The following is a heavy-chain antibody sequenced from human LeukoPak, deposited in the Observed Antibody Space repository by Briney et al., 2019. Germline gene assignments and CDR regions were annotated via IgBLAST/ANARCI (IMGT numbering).Heavy chain of an antibody. J-gene: IGHJ6*03. CDR3: ARQYYDFWSGYPYYYYYYMDV. CDR2: IYHSGST. CDR1: GYSISSGYY. D-gene: IGHD3-3*01. Sequence: SETLSLTCAVSGYSISSGYYWGWIRQPPGKGLEWIGSIYHSGSTYYNPSLKSRVTISVDTSKSQFSLKLSSVTAADTAVYYCARQYYDFWSGYPYYYYYYMDVWGKGTTVTVSS. V-gene: IGHV4-38-2*01.